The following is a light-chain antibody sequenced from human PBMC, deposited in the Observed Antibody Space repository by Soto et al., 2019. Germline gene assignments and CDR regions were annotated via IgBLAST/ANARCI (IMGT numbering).Light chain of an antibody. CDR1: QSVSTN. CDR3: QHYNELPLT. Sequence: EIVMTQSPATLSVSPGERATLSCRASQSVSTNLAWYQQKPGQGPRLLIFGASTRAIGIPARFSGSGSGTDFTLTISSLQSEDFAVYYCQHYNELPLTFDGGTKVEIK. CDR2: GAS. V-gene: IGKV3-15*01. J-gene: IGKJ4*01.